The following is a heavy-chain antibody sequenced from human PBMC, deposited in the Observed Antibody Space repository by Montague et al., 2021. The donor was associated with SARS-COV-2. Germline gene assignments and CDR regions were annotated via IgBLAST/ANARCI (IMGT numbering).Heavy chain of an antibody. CDR3: AVSLGGDILTGYCPFDY. CDR1: GFTFSNHA. V-gene: IGHV3-23*01. J-gene: IGHJ4*02. Sequence: SLRLSCAASGFTFSNHAMTWVRQAPGKGLEWVSGISRTGDSVFYADSVKGRFTISRDNSKNTLYVQLSSLRVEDTAVYYCAVSLGGDILTGYCPFDYWGQGTLVTVSP. CDR2: ISRTGDSV. D-gene: IGHD3-9*01.